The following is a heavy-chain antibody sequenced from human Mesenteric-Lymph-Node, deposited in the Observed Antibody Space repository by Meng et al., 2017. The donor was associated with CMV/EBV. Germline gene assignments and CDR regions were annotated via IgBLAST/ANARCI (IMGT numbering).Heavy chain of an antibody. CDR1: GGSVSGYY. CDR2: IAQGANT. Sequence: GSLRLSCAVYGGSVSGYYWTWIRQSPGKGLEWIGEIAQGANTNYNPSLKSRVTIALDTSQNQPSLKLNSLSAADTAIYYCARAPPCYYLFRGGPVASDIWGQGTMVTVSS. J-gene: IGHJ3*02. CDR3: ARAPPCYYLFRGGPVASDI. D-gene: IGHD3-3*01. V-gene: IGHV4-34*01.